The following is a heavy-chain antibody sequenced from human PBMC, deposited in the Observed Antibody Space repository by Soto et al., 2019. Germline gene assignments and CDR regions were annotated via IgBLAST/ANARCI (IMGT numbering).Heavy chain of an antibody. CDR1: GGTFSSYA. Sequence: QVQLVQSGAEVKKPGSSVKVSCKASGGTFSSYAISWVRQAPGQGLEWMGGIIPIFGTANYAQKFQGRVTITADESTSTAYMELSSLRSEDTAVYYCARARRDLGADLGLRVSLMDVWGQGTTVTVSS. J-gene: IGHJ6*02. D-gene: IGHD3-16*01. CDR3: ARARRDLGADLGLRVSLMDV. V-gene: IGHV1-69*01. CDR2: IIPIFGTA.